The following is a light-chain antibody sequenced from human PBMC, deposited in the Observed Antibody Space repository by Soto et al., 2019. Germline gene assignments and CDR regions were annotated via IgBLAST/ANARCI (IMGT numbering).Light chain of an antibody. CDR3: QSYDSSLTAYV. CDR1: RSKFGAGYD. J-gene: IGLJ1*01. Sequence: QSVLTQPPSVSGAPGQRGSISHTGCRSKFGAGYDVHWYQQLPGTAPNLLIYDNNNRPSGVPDRFSGSKSGTSASLAITGLQAEDEADYYCQSYDSSLTAYVFGTGTKLTV. CDR2: DNN. V-gene: IGLV1-40*01.